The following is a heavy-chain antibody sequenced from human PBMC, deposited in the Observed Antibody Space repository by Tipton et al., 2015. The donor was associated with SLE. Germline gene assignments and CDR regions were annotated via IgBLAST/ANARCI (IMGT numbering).Heavy chain of an antibody. D-gene: IGHD5-24*01. CDR1: GFTFSSYA. J-gene: IGHJ4*02. CDR3: AKSIDGCNGDY. Sequence: SLRLSCAASGFTFSSYAMSWVRQAPGKGLEWVSTISGSGGNTYYADSVKGRFTISRDNSKNTLYLQMNSLRAEDTAVYYCAKSIDGCNGDYWGQGTLVTVSS. V-gene: IGHV3-23*01. CDR2: ISGSGGNT.